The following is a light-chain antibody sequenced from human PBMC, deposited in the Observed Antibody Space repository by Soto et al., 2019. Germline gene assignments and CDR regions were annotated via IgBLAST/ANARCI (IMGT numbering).Light chain of an antibody. CDR1: QSVSSY. CDR3: QQYDSSPT. V-gene: IGKV3-20*01. J-gene: IGKJ2*01. CDR2: GAS. Sequence: EIVLTQSPGTLSLSPGERATLSCRASQSVSSYLVWYQQKPGQAPRLLIYGASSRATGIPDRFSGSGSGTDFTLTISRLEPEDFAVYYCQQYDSSPTFGQGTKLEIK.